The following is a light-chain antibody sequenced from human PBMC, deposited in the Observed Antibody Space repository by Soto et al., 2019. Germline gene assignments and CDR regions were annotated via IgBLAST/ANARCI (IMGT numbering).Light chain of an antibody. J-gene: IGKJ2*01. CDR1: QSVSSTY. V-gene: IGKV3-20*01. CDR3: QQYGSSSST. Sequence: EIVLTQSPGTLSLSPGERATLSCRASQSVSSTYLAWYQQNPGQAPRLLIYGASSRATGIPDRFSGSGSGKVCTLTISGMAPEYCAVDVGQQYGSSSSTFGQGTKLDIK. CDR2: GAS.